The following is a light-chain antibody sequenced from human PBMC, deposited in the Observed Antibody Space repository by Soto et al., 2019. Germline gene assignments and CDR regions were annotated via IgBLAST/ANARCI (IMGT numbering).Light chain of an antibody. CDR1: SSDIGSYNY. CDR3: SSYTSTSTLV. J-gene: IGLJ1*01. V-gene: IGLV2-14*01. Sequence: QSVLTQPASVSGSPGQSIPISCTGTSSDIGSYNYVSWYQQHPGKAPKLIIYGVNNRPSGVSDRFSGSKSGNTASLTISGLQAEDEADYYCSSYTSTSTLVFGTGTKVTVL. CDR2: GVN.